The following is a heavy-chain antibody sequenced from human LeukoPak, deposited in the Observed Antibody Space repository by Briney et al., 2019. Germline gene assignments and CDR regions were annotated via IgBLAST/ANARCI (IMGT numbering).Heavy chain of an antibody. CDR2: INHSGST. J-gene: IGHJ6*02. CDR3: ARGSCVTMVRGVISIPPYYYYGMDV. Sequence: SETLSLTCAVYGGSFSGYYWSWIRQPPGKGLEWIGEINHSGSTNYNPSLKSRVTVSVDTSKNQLSLKLSSVTAADTAVYYCARGSCVTMVRGVISIPPYYYYGMDVWGQGTTVTVSS. D-gene: IGHD3-10*01. V-gene: IGHV4-34*01. CDR1: GGSFSGYY.